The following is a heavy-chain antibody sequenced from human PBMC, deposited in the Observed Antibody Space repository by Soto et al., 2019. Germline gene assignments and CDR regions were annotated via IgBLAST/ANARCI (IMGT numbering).Heavy chain of an antibody. J-gene: IGHJ4*02. CDR2: VNPIVSMS. CDR3: ARSIVVVTALDY. V-gene: IGHV1-69*02. Sequence: SVKVSCKASGDTFSFYTINWVRQAPGLGLEWMGRVNPIVSMSNYAQKFQGRVTITADKSTNTAYMQLSSLRSEDTAVYYCARSIVVVTALDYWGQGTLVTVSS. CDR1: GDTFSFYT. D-gene: IGHD2-21*02.